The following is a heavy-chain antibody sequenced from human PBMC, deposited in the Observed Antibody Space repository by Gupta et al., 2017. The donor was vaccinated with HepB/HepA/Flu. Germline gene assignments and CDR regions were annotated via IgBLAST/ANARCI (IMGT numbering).Heavy chain of an antibody. Sequence: QVRLVESDGDFVERGESLRISCEASGFTFRDYYMSGVRQAPGKGLEWLAYMSGSGSDVYYAASVKGRFVIFRDNDKNSLYLQMYSLRAEDTAVYYCSSMAVAASDAFDIWGHGTMVTVSS. CDR1: GFTFRDYY. CDR3: SSMAVAASDAFDI. V-gene: IGHV3-11*04. J-gene: IGHJ3*02. D-gene: IGHD6-19*01. CDR2: MSGSGSDV.